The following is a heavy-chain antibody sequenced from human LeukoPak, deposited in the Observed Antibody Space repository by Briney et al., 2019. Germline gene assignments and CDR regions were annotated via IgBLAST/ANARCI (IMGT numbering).Heavy chain of an antibody. D-gene: IGHD5-18*01. Sequence: SETLSLTCTVPGGSISSSSYYWGWIRQPPGKGLEWIGSIYYSGSTYYNPSLKSRVTISVDTSKNQFSLKLSSVTAADTAVYYCARELPEGDSYGWGAFDIWGQGTMVTVSS. CDR1: GGSISSSSYY. V-gene: IGHV4-39*07. CDR2: IYYSGST. J-gene: IGHJ3*02. CDR3: ARELPEGDSYGWGAFDI.